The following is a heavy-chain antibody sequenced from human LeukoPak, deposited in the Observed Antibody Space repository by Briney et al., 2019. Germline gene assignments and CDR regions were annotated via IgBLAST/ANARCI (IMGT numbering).Heavy chain of an antibody. Sequence: ASVKVSCKASGYTYTNYGISWVRQAPGQGLEWMGWISPYNGNTHYAQKFQGRVTMTTDTSTSTVYMELRSLRSDDTAVYYCATDLLLAAAGSYWGQGTMVTVSS. CDR1: GYTYTNYG. V-gene: IGHV1-18*01. CDR3: ATDLLLAAAGSY. CDR2: ISPYNGNT. J-gene: IGHJ4*02. D-gene: IGHD6-13*01.